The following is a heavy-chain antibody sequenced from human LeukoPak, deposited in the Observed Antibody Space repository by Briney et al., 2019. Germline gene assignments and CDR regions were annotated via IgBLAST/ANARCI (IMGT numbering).Heavy chain of an antibody. CDR1: GFTFSSYA. J-gene: IGHJ5*02. V-gene: IGHV3-30-3*01. CDR2: ISYDASNK. D-gene: IGHD3-9*01. CDR3: ARDPTRRQSYYDILTGSPNWFDP. Sequence: PGRSLRLSCAASGFTFSSYAMHWVRQAPGKGLEWVAVISYDASNKYYADSVKGRFTISRDNSKNTLYLQMNSLRAEDTAVYYCARDPTRRQSYYDILTGSPNWFDPWGQGTLVTVSS.